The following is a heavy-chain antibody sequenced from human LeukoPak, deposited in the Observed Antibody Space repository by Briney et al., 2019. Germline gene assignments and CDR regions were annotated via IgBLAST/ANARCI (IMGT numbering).Heavy chain of an antibody. D-gene: IGHD6-13*01. V-gene: IGHV4-39*07. CDR2: ILYSEST. CDR1: GGSISSGSHY. CDR3: ARVTGYRIEDYFDY. J-gene: IGHJ4*02. Sequence: SETLSLTCTVSGGSISSGSHYWGWIRQPPGKGLEWIGSILYSESTYYNPSLKSRVTISVDTSKNEFSLKLRSVTAADTAVYYCARVTGYRIEDYFDYWGQGTLVTVSS.